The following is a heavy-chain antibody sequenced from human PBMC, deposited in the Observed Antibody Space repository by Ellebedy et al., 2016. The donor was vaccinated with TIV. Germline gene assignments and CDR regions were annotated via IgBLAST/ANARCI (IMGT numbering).Heavy chain of an antibody. J-gene: IGHJ3*02. Sequence: GGSLRLSCAASGFTFSSYSMNWVRQAPGKGLEWVSSISSSSSYIYYADSVKGRFTISRDNAKNSLYLQMNSLRAEDTAVYYCARDLAAGNPPPYDAFDIWGQGTMVTVSS. CDR3: ARDLAAGNPPPYDAFDI. CDR2: ISSSSSYI. CDR1: GFTFSSYS. V-gene: IGHV3-21*01. D-gene: IGHD6-19*01.